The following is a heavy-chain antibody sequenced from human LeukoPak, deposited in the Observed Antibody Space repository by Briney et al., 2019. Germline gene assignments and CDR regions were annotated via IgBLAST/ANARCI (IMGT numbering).Heavy chain of an antibody. D-gene: IGHD3-3*01. J-gene: IGHJ4*02. CDR2: ITDSGDGT. V-gene: IGHV3-23*01. CDR3: ATGLRGAYDY. CDR1: GFTFSTYA. Sequence: GGSLRLSCAASGFTFSTYAMAWVRQAPGKGLEWISSITDSGDGTYFADSVRGRFSISRDNSRNTLCLQLSSLRAEDTAVYYCATGLRGAYDYWGQGTLVTVSS.